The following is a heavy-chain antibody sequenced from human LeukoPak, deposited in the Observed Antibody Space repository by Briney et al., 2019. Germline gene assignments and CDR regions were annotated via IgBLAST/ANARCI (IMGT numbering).Heavy chain of an antibody. J-gene: IGHJ4*02. D-gene: IGHD3-22*01. CDR1: GGSITNGYY. V-gene: IGHV4-39*07. Sequence: PSETLSLTCPVSGGSITNGYYWGWIRQPPGKGLEWIGIIYYSGSTYYSPSLKSRVTISVDTSKNQFSLQLSSVTAADTAVYYCARAPSRYYYDSSGYFDYWGQGTLVTVSS. CDR2: IYYSGST. CDR3: ARAPSRYYYDSSGYFDY.